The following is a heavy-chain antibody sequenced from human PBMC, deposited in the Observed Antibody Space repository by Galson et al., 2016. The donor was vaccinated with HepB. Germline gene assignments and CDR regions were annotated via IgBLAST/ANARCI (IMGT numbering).Heavy chain of an antibody. CDR1: GFIFSSYA. CDR3: AKDRYDSSGYLFDY. D-gene: IGHD3-22*01. J-gene: IGHJ4*02. V-gene: IGHV3-30*18. Sequence: SLRLSCAASGFIFSSYAMHWVRQAPGKGLEWVAVISNDGSNKYYADSVKGRFTISRDNSKDTLYLQMNSLRAEDTAVYYCAKDRYDSSGYLFDYWGQGSLVTVSS. CDR2: ISNDGSNK.